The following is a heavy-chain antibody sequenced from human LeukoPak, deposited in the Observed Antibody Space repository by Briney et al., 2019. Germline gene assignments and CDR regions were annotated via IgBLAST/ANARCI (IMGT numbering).Heavy chain of an antibody. CDR3: ARGGSGSYYTIFDY. J-gene: IGHJ4*02. CDR1: GFTFSSYS. D-gene: IGHD3-10*01. V-gene: IGHV3-21*01. Sequence: GGSLRLSCAASGFTFSSYSMNWVRQAPGRGLEWVSSITSSSTYIYYADSVKGRFTISRDNAKNSLFLQMNSLRAEDTAVYYCARGGSGSYYTIFDYWGQGTLVTVSS. CDR2: ITSSSTYI.